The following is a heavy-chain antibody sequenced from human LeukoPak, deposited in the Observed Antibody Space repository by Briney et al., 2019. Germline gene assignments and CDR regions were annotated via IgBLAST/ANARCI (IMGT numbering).Heavy chain of an antibody. V-gene: IGHV1-69*05. J-gene: IGHJ4*02. CDR2: IIPIFGTA. D-gene: IGHD6-13*01. CDR1: GGTFSSYD. CDR3: ARGMAYHSSSWYVYYFDY. Sequence: SVKVSCKASGGTFSSYDISWVRQAPGQGLEWMGRIIPIFGTANYAQKFQGRATITTDESTSTAYMELSSLGSEETAVYYCARGMAYHSSSWYVYYFDYWGQGSLVTVS.